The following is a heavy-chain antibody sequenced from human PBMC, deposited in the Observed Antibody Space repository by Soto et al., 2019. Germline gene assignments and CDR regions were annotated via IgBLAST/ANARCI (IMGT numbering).Heavy chain of an antibody. CDR2: IYYSGST. V-gene: IGHV4-30-4*01. CDR1: GGSVTSDEDY. CDR3: ARAKRDRSWFDP. Sequence: PSETLSLTCTVSGGSVTSDEDYWTWIRQSPGKGLEWIGYIYYSGSTYYNPSLKSRVTISVDTSKNQFSLKLSSVTAADTAVYYCARAKRDRSWFDPWGQGTLVTVS. J-gene: IGHJ5*02.